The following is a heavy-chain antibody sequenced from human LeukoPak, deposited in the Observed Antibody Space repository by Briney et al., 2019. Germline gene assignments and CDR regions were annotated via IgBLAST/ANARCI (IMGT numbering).Heavy chain of an antibody. CDR1: GGSNSSSNW. D-gene: IGHD2-2*02. J-gene: IGHJ3*02. V-gene: IGHV4-4*02. CDR2: IYHSGST. Sequence: SGTLSLTCAVSGGSNSSSNWWSWVRQPPGKGLEWIGEIYHSGSTNYNPSLKSRVTISVDKSKNQFSLKLSSVTAADTAVYYCARVGRYCSSTSCYTPLGRKKNAFDIWGQGTMVTVSS. CDR3: ARVGRYCSSTSCYTPLGRKKNAFDI.